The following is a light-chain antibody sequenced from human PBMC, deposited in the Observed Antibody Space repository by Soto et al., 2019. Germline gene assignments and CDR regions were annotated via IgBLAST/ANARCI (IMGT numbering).Light chain of an antibody. CDR3: QQRYNWPPRYT. J-gene: IGKJ2*01. V-gene: IGKV3-11*01. CDR2: DVS. Sequence: EIVLTQSPATLSLSPGERATLSCRASQSVSSYLAWYQQKPGQAPRLLIYDVSNRATGIPARFSGSGSGTDFTLTISSLEPEDFEVYYCQQRYNWPPRYTFGQGTKLEIK. CDR1: QSVSSY.